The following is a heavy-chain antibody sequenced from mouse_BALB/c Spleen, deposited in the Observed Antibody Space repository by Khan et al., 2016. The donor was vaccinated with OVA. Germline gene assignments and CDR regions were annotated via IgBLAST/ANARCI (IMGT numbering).Heavy chain of an antibody. CDR3: ARRTTGYALDY. CDR2: INPRSGYT. CDR1: GYSFTSHT. D-gene: IGHD2-14*01. V-gene: IGHV1-4*01. J-gene: IGHJ4*01. Sequence: QVQLQQPGAELARPGASVKMSCKASGYSFTSHTMHWVKQRPGQGLEWIGYINPRSGYTNYNQKFNDKATLTADKSSSTAYMQLSSLTSEDSAVYYCARRTTGYALDYWGQGSSVTGSS.